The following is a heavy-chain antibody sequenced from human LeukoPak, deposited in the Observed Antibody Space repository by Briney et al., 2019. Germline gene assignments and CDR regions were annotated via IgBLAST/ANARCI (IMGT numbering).Heavy chain of an antibody. D-gene: IGHD3-10*01. Sequence: SETLSLTCTVSGGSISSYYWSWIRQPPGKGLEWIGYIYYSGSTNYNPSLKSRVTISVDTSKNQFSLKLSSVTAADTAVYYCARVLKAWGYGSGSSYHYYYYGMDVWGQGTTVTVSS. CDR2: IYYSGST. J-gene: IGHJ6*02. V-gene: IGHV4-59*01. CDR3: ARVLKAWGYGSGSSYHYYYYGMDV. CDR1: GGSISSYY.